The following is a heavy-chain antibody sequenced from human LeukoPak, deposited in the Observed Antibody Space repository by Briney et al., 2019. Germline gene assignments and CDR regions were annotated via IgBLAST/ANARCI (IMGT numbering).Heavy chain of an antibody. CDR3: ARQKDFDM. Sequence: ASVKVSCKASGYTFSGYYMHWVRQAPGQGLEWMGCTNPNSGGTNYAQKFQGRVTMTRDTSISTAYMELSSLRSDDTAVYYCARQKDFDMWGQGTVVTVSS. CDR2: TNPNSGGT. V-gene: IGHV1-2*02. J-gene: IGHJ3*02. CDR1: GYTFSGYY.